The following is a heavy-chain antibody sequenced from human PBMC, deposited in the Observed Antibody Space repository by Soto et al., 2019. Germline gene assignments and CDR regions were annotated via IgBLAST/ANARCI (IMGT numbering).Heavy chain of an antibody. CDR1: GFTFSSFW. CDR3: PGEGIGEFGY. J-gene: IGHJ4*02. Sequence: EVELVESGGGLVQPGGSLRLSCAASGFTFSSFWMTWVRQAPGKGLECVANINQDGTEKYYVDSVKGRFTISRDNAKNSLYLQMNSMRGEDTAVYYCPGEGIGEFGYWGLGTLVTVSS. V-gene: IGHV3-7*01. CDR2: INQDGTEK. D-gene: IGHD3-10*01.